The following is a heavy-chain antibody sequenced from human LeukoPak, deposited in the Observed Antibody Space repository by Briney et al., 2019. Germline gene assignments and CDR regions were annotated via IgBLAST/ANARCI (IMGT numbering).Heavy chain of an antibody. Sequence: PGGSLRLSCAASGFTFSSYWMSWVRQAPGKGLEWVANIKQDGSEKYYADSVKDRFTISRDNAKNSLYLQMNSLRAEDAAVYYCARDHGAFDIWGQGTMVTVSS. CDR3: ARDHGAFDI. CDR1: GFTFSSYW. J-gene: IGHJ3*02. V-gene: IGHV3-7*01. CDR2: IKQDGSEK.